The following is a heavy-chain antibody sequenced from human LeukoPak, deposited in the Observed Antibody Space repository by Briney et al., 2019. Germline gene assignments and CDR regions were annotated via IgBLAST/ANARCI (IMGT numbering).Heavy chain of an antibody. V-gene: IGHV7-4-1*02. J-gene: IGHJ6*02. CDR3: AREERFGASNYYYYYGMDV. CDR1: GYSFTRYA. D-gene: IGHD3-16*01. Sequence: ASVKVSCKASGYSFTRYAINWVRQAPGQGPEWMGWIDPSTGNPTYAQDFTGRFVFSLDTSVSTAYLQINSLKAEDTAVYYCAREERFGASNYYYYYGMDVWGQGTTVTVSS. CDR2: IDPSTGNP.